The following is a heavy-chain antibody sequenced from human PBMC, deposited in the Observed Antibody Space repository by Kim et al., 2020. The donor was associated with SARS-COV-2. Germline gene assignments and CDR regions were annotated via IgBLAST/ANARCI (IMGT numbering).Heavy chain of an antibody. CDR1: GDSVSSNSAA. Sequence: SQTLSLTCAISGDSVSSNSAAWNWIRQSPSRGLEWLGRTYYRSKWYNDYAVSVKSRITINPDTSKNQFSLQLNSVTPEDTAVYYCARADFIVVVPAAIQPHYFDYWGQGTLVTVSS. V-gene: IGHV6-1*01. CDR2: TYYRSKWYN. J-gene: IGHJ4*02. D-gene: IGHD2-2*01. CDR3: ARADFIVVVPAAIQPHYFDY.